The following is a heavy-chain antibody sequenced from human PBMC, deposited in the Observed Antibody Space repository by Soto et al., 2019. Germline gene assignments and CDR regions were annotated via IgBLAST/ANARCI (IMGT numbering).Heavy chain of an antibody. CDR1: GGSFSGYY. D-gene: IGHD2-15*01. J-gene: IGHJ6*03. V-gene: IGHV4-34*01. Sequence: SETLSLTCAVYGGSFSGYYWSWIRQPPGKGLEWSGEINHSGSTNYNPSIKNRVTITVDTSKNQFSLKLSTETAAYTAVYYCARLGYCSGGSCYSGAHYYYMDVWGKGTTVTVS. CDR2: INHSGST. CDR3: ARLGYCSGGSCYSGAHYYYMDV.